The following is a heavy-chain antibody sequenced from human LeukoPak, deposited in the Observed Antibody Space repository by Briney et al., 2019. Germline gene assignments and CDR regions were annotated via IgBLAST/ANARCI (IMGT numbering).Heavy chain of an antibody. CDR3: ARPYDSSGYYPRDYYYYGMGV. J-gene: IGHJ6*02. Sequence: ASVKVSCKASGGTFSSYAISWVRQAPGQGLEWMGGIIPIFGTAYYAQKFQGRVTITADESTSTAYMELSSLRSEDTAVYYCARPYDSSGYYPRDYYYYGMGVWGQGTTVTVSS. CDR1: GGTFSSYA. V-gene: IGHV1-69*13. D-gene: IGHD3-22*01. CDR2: IIPIFGTA.